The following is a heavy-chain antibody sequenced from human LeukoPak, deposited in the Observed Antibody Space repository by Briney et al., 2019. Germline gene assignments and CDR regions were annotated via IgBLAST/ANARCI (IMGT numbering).Heavy chain of an antibody. Sequence: PSETLSLTCTVSGCSISSSSYYWGWIRQPPGMGLEWIGSIDYSGRRCYDPSLKSRVTISVDTSNSQISLRLNSVTAADTAIYYCARQSRSSASRPASIDYWGQGTLVTVSS. CDR3: ARQSRSSASRPASIDY. J-gene: IGHJ4*02. CDR1: GCSISSSSYY. CDR2: IDYSGRR. D-gene: IGHD6-19*01. V-gene: IGHV4-39*01.